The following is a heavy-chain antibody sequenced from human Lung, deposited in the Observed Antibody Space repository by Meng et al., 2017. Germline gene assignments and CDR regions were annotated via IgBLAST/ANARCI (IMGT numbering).Heavy chain of an antibody. V-gene: IGHV3-15*01. Sequence: ELQLVESGGGLVPPGGSLRLSCAASGFTFSNAWMTWVRQAPGKGLEWIGRMKSNVDGGTVDYAAAVKGRFFISRDDSENTFYLQMNSLKTEDTAVYYCSGHVDYWGHGTLVTVSS. CDR3: SGHVDY. CDR2: MKSNVDGGTV. CDR1: GFTFSNAW. J-gene: IGHJ4*01.